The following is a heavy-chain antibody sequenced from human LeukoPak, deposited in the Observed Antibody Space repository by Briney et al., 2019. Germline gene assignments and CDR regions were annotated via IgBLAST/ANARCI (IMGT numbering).Heavy chain of an antibody. CDR1: GYSFTNYW. Sequence: GESLQISCKGSGYSFTNYWIGWVRQMPGKGLEWMGIIYPGDSDTRYRPSFQGQVTISADKSLSTAYLQWSSLKASDTAMYYCARAGERFYYDSSGYFDFWGQGTLVTVSS. V-gene: IGHV5-51*01. CDR2: IYPGDSDT. D-gene: IGHD3-22*01. J-gene: IGHJ4*02. CDR3: ARAGERFYYDSSGYFDF.